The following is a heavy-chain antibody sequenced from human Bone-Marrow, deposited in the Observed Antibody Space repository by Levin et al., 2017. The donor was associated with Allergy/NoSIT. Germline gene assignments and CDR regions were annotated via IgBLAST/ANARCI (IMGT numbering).Heavy chain of an antibody. CDR3: ARDSYYFDTSGYYIIDQ. CDR2: IYSAGDT. J-gene: IGHJ4*02. D-gene: IGHD3-22*01. V-gene: IGHV4-4*07. Sequence: KPSETLSLTCIVSGDSITNYYWTWIRQPAGKGLEWIGRIYSAGDTYYSPSLTSRVTMSVDTSKNQFSLKLTSVTAADTAVYYCARDSYYFDTSGYYIIDQWGPGTLVTVSS. CDR1: GDSITNYY.